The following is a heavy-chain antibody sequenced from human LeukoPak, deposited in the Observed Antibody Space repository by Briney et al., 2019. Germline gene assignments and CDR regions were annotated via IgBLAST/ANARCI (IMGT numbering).Heavy chain of an antibody. D-gene: IGHD2-21*02. CDR3: ARAYCGGDCYFGYYYYYMDV. CDR2: IYTSGST. V-gene: IGHV4-61*02. J-gene: IGHJ6*03. CDR1: GGSISSGSYY. Sequence: SETLSLTCTVSGGSISSGSYYWSWIRQPAGKGLEWIGRIYTSGSTNYNPSLKSRVTIPVDTSKNQFSLKLSSVTAADTAVYYCARAYCGGDCYFGYYYYYMDVWGKGTTVTVSS.